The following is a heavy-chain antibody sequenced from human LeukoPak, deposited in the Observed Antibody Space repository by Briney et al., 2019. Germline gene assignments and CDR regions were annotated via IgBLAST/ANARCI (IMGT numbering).Heavy chain of an antibody. V-gene: IGHV1-18*01. CDR1: GYTFTNYG. CDR3: ARTVHDCRNSVCYEY. CDR2: INAYNGHT. Sequence: ASVKVSCKASGYTFTNYGISWVRQAPGQGLEWMGWINAYNGHTNYAQSLQGRVTTTTDTSTSTAYMDLRSLRSDDTAVYYCARTVHDCRNSVCYEYWGQGTLVTVSS. D-gene: IGHD2-8*01. J-gene: IGHJ4*02.